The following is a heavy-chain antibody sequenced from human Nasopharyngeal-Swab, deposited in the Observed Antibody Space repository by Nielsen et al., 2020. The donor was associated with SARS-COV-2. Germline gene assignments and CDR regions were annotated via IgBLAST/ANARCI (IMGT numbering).Heavy chain of an antibody. D-gene: IGHD3-9*01. V-gene: IGHV4-39*02. CDR2: IYYSGST. Sequence: WIRQPPGKGLKWIGSIYYSGSTYYNPSLKSRVTISVDTSKNQFSLKLSSVTAADTAVYYCARESVLRYFDWEYYYYGMDVWGQGTTVTVSS. CDR3: ARESVLRYFDWEYYYYGMDV. J-gene: IGHJ6*02.